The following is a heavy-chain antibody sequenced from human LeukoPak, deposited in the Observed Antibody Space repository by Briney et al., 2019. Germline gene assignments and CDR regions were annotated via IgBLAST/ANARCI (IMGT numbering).Heavy chain of an antibody. Sequence: SETLSLTCTVSGGSIRNYYWSWIRQPPGKALEWLGYINYSGRTNYNPSLKSRVTISVDTSMTQFSLRLSSVTAADTAIYYCARHVFTYGEPFDSWGQGTLITVSS. CDR2: INYSGRT. CDR1: GGSIRNYY. V-gene: IGHV4-59*08. D-gene: IGHD3-10*01. CDR3: ARHVFTYGEPFDS. J-gene: IGHJ4*02.